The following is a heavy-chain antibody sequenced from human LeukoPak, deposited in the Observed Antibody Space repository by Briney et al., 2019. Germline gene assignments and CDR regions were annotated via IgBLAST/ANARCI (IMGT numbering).Heavy chain of an antibody. CDR1: GFTFSSYW. CDR3: ARVVPAANAYYYYFMDV. J-gene: IGHJ6*03. Sequence: GGSLRLSCAASGFTFSSYWMSWVRQAPGKGLEWVANIKQDGSEKYYVDSVKGRFTISRDNAKNSLYLQMNSLRAEDTAVYYCARVVPAANAYYYYFMDVWGKGTTVTVSS. D-gene: IGHD2-2*01. V-gene: IGHV3-7*01. CDR2: IKQDGSEK.